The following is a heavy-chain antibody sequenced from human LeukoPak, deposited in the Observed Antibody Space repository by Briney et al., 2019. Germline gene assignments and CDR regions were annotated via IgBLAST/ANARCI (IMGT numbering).Heavy chain of an antibody. CDR3: TTGLRFLEWLPSFDY. D-gene: IGHD3-3*01. Sequence: GGSLRLSCAASGFTFSNAWMSWVRQAPGKGLEWVGRIKSKTDGGTTDYAAPVKGRFTISRDDSKNTLYLQMNSLKTEDTAVYYCTTGLRFLEWLPSFDYWGXGTLVTVSS. V-gene: IGHV3-15*01. J-gene: IGHJ4*02. CDR1: GFTFSNAW. CDR2: IKSKTDGGTT.